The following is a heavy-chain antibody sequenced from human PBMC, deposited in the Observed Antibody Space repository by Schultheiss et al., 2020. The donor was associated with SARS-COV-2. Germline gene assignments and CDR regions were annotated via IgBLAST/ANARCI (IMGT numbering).Heavy chain of an antibody. J-gene: IGHJ3*02. Sequence: SCAASGFTFSSYEMNWVRQAPGKGLEWVSYISSSGSTIYYADSVKGRFTISRDNAKNSLYLQMNSLRAEDTAVYYCARGRPMVRGVHDAFDIWGQGTMVTVSS. V-gene: IGHV3-48*03. CDR2: ISSSGSTI. D-gene: IGHD3-10*01. CDR1: GFTFSSYE. CDR3: ARGRPMVRGVHDAFDI.